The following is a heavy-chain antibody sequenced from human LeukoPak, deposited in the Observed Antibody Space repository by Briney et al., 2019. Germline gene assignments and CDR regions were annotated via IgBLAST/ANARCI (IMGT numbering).Heavy chain of an antibody. CDR3: AGDQVSAVFDY. CDR2: ISPSGSYT. V-gene: IGHV3-11*05. Sequence: GGSLRLSCAGSGFIFSDFYMNWIRQAPGKGLEWLAYISPSGSYTTYGDSVKGRFVISRDNTKNSVSLQMDSLGAEDTAVYFCAGDQVSAVFDYWGQGARVTV. D-gene: IGHD5/OR15-5a*01. J-gene: IGHJ4*02. CDR1: GFIFSDFY.